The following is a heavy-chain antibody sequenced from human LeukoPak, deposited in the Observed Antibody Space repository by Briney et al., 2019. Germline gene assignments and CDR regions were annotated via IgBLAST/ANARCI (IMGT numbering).Heavy chain of an antibody. CDR2: IRSKAYGGTT. V-gene: IGHV3-49*04. CDR1: GFTFGDYA. Sequence: GGSLRLSCTASGFTFGDYAMSWVRQAPGKGLEWVGFIRSKAYGGTTEYAASVKGRFTISRDDSKSIAYLQMNSLKTEDTAVYYCTRDSRYDTAMASFDYWGQGTLVTVSS. D-gene: IGHD5-18*01. J-gene: IGHJ4*02. CDR3: TRDSRYDTAMASFDY.